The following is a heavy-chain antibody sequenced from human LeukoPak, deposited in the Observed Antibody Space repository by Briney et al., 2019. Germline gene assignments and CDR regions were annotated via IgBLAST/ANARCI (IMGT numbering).Heavy chain of an antibody. V-gene: IGHV5-51*01. J-gene: IGHJ3*02. CDR2: IYPGDSDT. Sequence: ESLKISCTGSGYSFTSYWIAWVRQMPGKGLEWMGIIYPGDSDTRYSPSFQGQVTISADKSISTAYLQWNNLKASDTAMYYCAGQDIVVVATATRAFDIWGQGTMVTVSS. CDR3: AGQDIVVVATATRAFDI. CDR1: GYSFTSYW. D-gene: IGHD2-15*01.